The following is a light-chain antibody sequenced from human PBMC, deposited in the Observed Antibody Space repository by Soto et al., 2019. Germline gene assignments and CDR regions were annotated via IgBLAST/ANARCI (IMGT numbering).Light chain of an antibody. CDR1: QGVGSN. Sequence: EVVITQSPATLSVSPGDGAALSCRASQGVGSNLAWYQQKPGQAPRLRGYGASTRASGVPAGFRGSGSGTEFTLTISSLGSVDFAVYYCQQYNKWPRTFGQGTKVDI. J-gene: IGKJ1*01. V-gene: IGKV3-15*01. CDR3: QQYNKWPRT. CDR2: GAS.